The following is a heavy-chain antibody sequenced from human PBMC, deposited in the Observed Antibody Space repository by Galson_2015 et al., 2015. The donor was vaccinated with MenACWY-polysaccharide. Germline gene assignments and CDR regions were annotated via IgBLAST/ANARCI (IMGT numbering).Heavy chain of an antibody. J-gene: IGHJ4*02. V-gene: IGHV4-59*01. CDR3: ARTYYDYLSRSYRFTY. CDR2: IYYSGIT. Sequence: SETLSLTCTVSDGSIRSYYWSWIRQPPGKGLEWIGYIYYSGITNYNPSLKSRVTISVDTSENQLSLKVSSVTAADTAVYYCARTYYDYLSRSYRFTYWGQGTLVTVSS. CDR1: DGSIRSYY. D-gene: IGHD3-16*02.